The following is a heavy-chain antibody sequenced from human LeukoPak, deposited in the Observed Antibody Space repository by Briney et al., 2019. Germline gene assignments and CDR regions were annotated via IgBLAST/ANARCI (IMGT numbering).Heavy chain of an antibody. CDR3: ARDQYGAYAIDY. V-gene: IGHV3-48*02. CDR2: ISSSSTI. Sequence: GGSLRLSCAASGFTFSSYSMNWVRQAPGKGLEWVSYISSSSTIYYANSVKGRLTMSRDNAKNSLYLQMNSLRDEDTAVYYCARDQYGAYAIDYWGQGTLVTVPS. CDR1: GFTFSSYS. J-gene: IGHJ4*02. D-gene: IGHD4-17*01.